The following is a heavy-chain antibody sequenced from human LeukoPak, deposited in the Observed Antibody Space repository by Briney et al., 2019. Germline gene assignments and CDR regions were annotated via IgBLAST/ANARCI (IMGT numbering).Heavy chain of an antibody. V-gene: IGHV4-59*01. Sequence: PSETLSLTCAVSGASISDSWWSWIRQPPGKGLEWIGYIHYTGSTMYNPSLKSRVTISVDTSKNHFSLELTSATAADTAVYYCARTGTNGGYWGQGTLVTVSS. CDR2: IHYTGST. CDR1: GASISDSW. J-gene: IGHJ4*02. D-gene: IGHD1-7*01. CDR3: ARTGTNGGY.